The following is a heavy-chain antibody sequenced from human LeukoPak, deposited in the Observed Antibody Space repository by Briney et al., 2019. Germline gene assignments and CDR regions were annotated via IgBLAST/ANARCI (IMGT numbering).Heavy chain of an antibody. CDR3: ARDRVGGKVPFDY. J-gene: IGHJ4*02. CDR1: GFTFNSHA. V-gene: IGHV3-23*01. CDR2: ISGGGYST. Sequence: GGSLRLSCAGSGFTFNSHALSWVRQAPGKGLEWVSAISGGGYSTYYADSVKGRFTISRDNSRNTLYLQMNSLRAEDTAVYYCARDRVGGKVPFDYWGQGTLVTVSS. D-gene: IGHD3-10*01.